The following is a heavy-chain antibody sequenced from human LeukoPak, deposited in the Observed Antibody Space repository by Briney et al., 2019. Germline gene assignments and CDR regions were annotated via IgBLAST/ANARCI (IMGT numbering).Heavy chain of an antibody. CDR2: ISSSGSTI. CDR3: ARALGGVVVPAAMDWFDP. V-gene: IGHV3-48*03. D-gene: IGHD2-2*01. CDR1: AFTFSNYE. Sequence: PGGSLRLSCAASAFTFSNYEMNWVRQAPGKGLEWVSYISSSGSTIYYADSVKGRFTISRDNAKNSLYLQMNSLRAEDTAVYYCARALGGVVVPAAMDWFDPWGQGTLVTVSS. J-gene: IGHJ5*02.